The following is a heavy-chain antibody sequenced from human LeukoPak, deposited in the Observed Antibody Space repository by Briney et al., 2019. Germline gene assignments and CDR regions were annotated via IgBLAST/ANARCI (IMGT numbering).Heavy chain of an antibody. J-gene: IGHJ3*02. CDR2: ISSSGSTI. D-gene: IGHD6-19*01. V-gene: IGHV3-11*01. Sequence: GGSLRLSCAASGFTFSDYYMSWIRQAPGEGLEWVSYISSSGSTIYYADSVKGRFTISRDNAKNSLYLQMNSLRAEDTAVYYCARGGYSSGWYFNAFDIWGQGTMVTVSS. CDR1: GFTFSDYY. CDR3: ARGGYSSGWYFNAFDI.